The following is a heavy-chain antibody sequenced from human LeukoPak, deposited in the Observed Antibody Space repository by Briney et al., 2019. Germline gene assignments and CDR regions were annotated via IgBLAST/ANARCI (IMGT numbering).Heavy chain of an antibody. CDR3: ARDLPQLRYFDWFVNSFYMDF. J-gene: IGHJ6*03. V-gene: IGHV1-18*01. CDR2: ISAYSGNT. Sequence: ASVKVSCKASGYTFTSYGISWVRQAPGQGLEWMGWISAYSGNTNYAQKLQGRVTMTTDTSTSTAYMELRSLRSDDTAVYYCARDLPQLRYFDWFVNSFYMDFWGKGTTVTISS. D-gene: IGHD3-9*01. CDR1: GYTFTSYG.